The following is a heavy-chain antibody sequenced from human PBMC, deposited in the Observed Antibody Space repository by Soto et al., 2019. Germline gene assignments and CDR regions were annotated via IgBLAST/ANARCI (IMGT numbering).Heavy chain of an antibody. Sequence: QVQLVQSGAEVKKHGSPVRVSCTAYGDTFNFYTIRWVRQVPGQGPEWMGKIIPILGMSNSAQKFQCRVTIMTDKTTRTVYIKLSGLTSEDTAVYDCATNYGTGSTHFDYWCQGTLITVSS. J-gene: IGHJ4*02. CDR3: ATNYGTGSTHFDY. D-gene: IGHD3-10*01. V-gene: IGHV1-69*02. CDR1: GDTFNFYT. CDR2: IIPILGMS.